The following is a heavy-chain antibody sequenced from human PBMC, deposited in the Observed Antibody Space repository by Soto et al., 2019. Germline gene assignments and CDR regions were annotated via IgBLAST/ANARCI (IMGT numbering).Heavy chain of an antibody. CDR1: GFTFNNYG. D-gene: IGHD3-22*01. J-gene: IGHJ6*02. CDR2: IWYDGSNK. Sequence: GGSLRLSCAASGFTFNNYGMHWVRQAPGKGLEWVAVIWYDGSNKYYTDSVKGRFTVSRDNSKNTLFLQMNSLRAEDTAVYYCARDHFFESIGYYPSRERYYYYGMDVWGQGTTVTVSS. CDR3: ARDHFFESIGYYPSRERYYYYGMDV. V-gene: IGHV3-33*01.